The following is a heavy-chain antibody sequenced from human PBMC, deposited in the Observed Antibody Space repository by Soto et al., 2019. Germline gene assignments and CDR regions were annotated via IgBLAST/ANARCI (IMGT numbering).Heavy chain of an antibody. D-gene: IGHD5-18*01. J-gene: IGHJ4*02. CDR1: EFAFSRYW. CDR2: INTDGSST. V-gene: IGHV3-74*01. CDR3: ASGGSEYTYGYLF. Sequence: GGSLRLSCVASEFAFSRYWMHWVRQPPGKGLEWVSRINTDGSSTDYADSVKGRFTISRDNAKNTLYLQMNSLRAEDTAIYYCASGGSEYTYGYLFWGQGTLVTVSS.